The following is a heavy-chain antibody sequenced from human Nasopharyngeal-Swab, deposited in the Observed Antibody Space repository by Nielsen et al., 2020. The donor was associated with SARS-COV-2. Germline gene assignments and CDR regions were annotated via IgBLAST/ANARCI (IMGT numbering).Heavy chain of an antibody. Sequence: SVKVSCKASGGTFSNLAISWVRQAPGQGLEWMGGIILIFGTANYAQKLQGRVTITADESTSTAYMELSSLRSEDTAVYYCARGSVYYYYGMDVWGQGTTVTVSS. CDR2: IILIFGTA. V-gene: IGHV1-69*13. J-gene: IGHJ6*02. CDR1: GGTFSNLA. CDR3: ARGSVYYYYGMDV.